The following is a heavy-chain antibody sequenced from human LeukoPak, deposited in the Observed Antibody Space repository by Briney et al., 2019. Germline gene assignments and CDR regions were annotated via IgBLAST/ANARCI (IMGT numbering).Heavy chain of an antibody. J-gene: IGHJ4*02. CDR1: GGSLSGGNYF. V-gene: IGHV4-39*01. Sequence: PSETLSLTCSVSGGSLSGGNYFWGWIRQPPGKGLEWMGNINYLGSTAYNPSLKSRLTTSVDTSKQQFSLRLTSVTAAGTAVYYCARLRKGRYFDYFFESWGQGTLVTVS. D-gene: IGHD3-9*01. CDR3: ARLRKGRYFDYFFES. CDR2: INYLGST.